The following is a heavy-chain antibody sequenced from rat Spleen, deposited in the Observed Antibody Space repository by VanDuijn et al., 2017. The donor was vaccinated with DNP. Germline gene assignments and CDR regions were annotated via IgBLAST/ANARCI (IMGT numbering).Heavy chain of an antibody. CDR1: GFTFSDYY. D-gene: IGHD4-3*01. J-gene: IGHJ3*01. CDR2: IRYDGGST. Sequence: EVQLVESGGDLVQPGRSLKLSCAASGFTFSDYYMAWVRRAPAKGLEWVAYIRYDGGSTYYGDSVKGRFTITRDNAKNTLYLQMDSLRSEDTATYYCARPGSGWFAYWGQGTLVTVSS. CDR3: ARPGSGWFAY. V-gene: IGHV5-7*01.